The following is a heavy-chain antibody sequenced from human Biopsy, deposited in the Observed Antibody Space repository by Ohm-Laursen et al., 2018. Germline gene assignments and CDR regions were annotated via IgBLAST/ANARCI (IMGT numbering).Heavy chain of an antibody. Sequence: SLRLSCAASGFTFNDVYMHWVRQAPGKGLEWVSAISDSGGSTYYADSVKGRFTISRDNSKNTLYLQMNSLRAEDTAVYYCAEGDWIYYFDYWGQGTLVTVSS. J-gene: IGHJ4*02. CDR2: ISDSGGST. CDR1: GFTFNDVY. D-gene: IGHD2-21*02. V-gene: IGHV3-23*01. CDR3: AEGDWIYYFDY.